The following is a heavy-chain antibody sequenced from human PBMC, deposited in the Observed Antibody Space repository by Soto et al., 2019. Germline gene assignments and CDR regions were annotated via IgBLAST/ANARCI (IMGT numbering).Heavy chain of an antibody. CDR3: ASNYDFWSGYYR. V-gene: IGHV1-69*06. CDR2: IIPIFGTA. J-gene: IGHJ4*02. Sequence: SVKVSCKASGGTFSSYAISWVRQAPGQGLEWMGGIIPIFGTANYAQKFQDRVTITADKSTSTAYMELSSLRSEDTAVYYCASNYDFWSGYYRWGQGTLVTVSS. D-gene: IGHD3-3*01. CDR1: GGTFSSYA.